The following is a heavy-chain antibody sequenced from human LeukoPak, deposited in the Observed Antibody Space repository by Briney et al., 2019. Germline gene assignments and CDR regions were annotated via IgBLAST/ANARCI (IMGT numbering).Heavy chain of an antibody. Sequence: GGSLRLSCAASGFTFNSYGMHWVGQAPGKGLAGVTLISYDGSNKYYVVSVKGRFTISRDNSKNTLYLQMNSRRTEDTAVYYCAKDTDYGDHTVDSWGQGTLVTVSS. D-gene: IGHD4-17*01. J-gene: IGHJ4*02. V-gene: IGHV3-30*18. CDR3: AKDTDYGDHTVDS. CDR1: GFTFNSYG. CDR2: ISYDGSNK.